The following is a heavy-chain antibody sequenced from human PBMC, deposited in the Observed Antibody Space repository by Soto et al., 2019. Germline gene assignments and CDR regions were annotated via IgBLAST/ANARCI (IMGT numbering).Heavy chain of an antibody. CDR1: GFTFSDYY. J-gene: IGHJ3*02. V-gene: IGHV3-11*06. CDR2: ISGSSAYK. CDR3: ARDRGLGGIAVGAFEI. Sequence: QVQLVESGGDLVKPGGSLRLSCAASGFTFSDYYMNWIRQAPGKGLEWVSYISGSSAYKNYADSMQGRFTVTRDNAQNSLYLQMNSLPVEDTAIYYCARDRGLGGIAVGAFEIWGQGTVVTVSS. D-gene: IGHD6-19*01.